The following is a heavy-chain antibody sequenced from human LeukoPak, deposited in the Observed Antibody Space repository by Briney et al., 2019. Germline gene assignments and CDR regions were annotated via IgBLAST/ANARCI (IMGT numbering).Heavy chain of an antibody. D-gene: IGHD3-10*01. J-gene: IGHJ6*03. V-gene: IGHV4-61*02. CDR1: GGSISSGSYY. CDR3: ARDHYYGSGSYYNYYYYYMDV. Sequence: SETLSLTCTVSGGSISSGSYYWSWIRQPAGKGLEWIGRIYTSGSTNYNPSLKSRVTISVDTSKNQFSLKLSSVTAADTAVYYCARDHYYGSGSYYNYYYYYMDVWGKGTTVTISS. CDR2: IYTSGST.